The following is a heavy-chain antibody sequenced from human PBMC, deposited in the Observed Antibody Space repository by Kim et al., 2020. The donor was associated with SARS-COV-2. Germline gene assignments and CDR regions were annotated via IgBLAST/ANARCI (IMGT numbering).Heavy chain of an antibody. D-gene: IGHD4-17*01. J-gene: IGHJ4*02. Sequence: GGSLRLSCAASGFTFSSYAMSWVRQAPGKGLEWVSAISGSGGSTYYADSVKGRFTISRDNSKNTLYLQMNSLRAEDTAVYYCAKGPPTGLRVTTPLDYWGQGTLVTVSS. CDR1: GFTFSSYA. CDR3: AKGPPTGLRVTTPLDY. V-gene: IGHV3-23*01. CDR2: ISGSGGST.